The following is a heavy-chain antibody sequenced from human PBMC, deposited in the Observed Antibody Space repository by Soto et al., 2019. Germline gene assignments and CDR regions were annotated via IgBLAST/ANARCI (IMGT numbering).Heavy chain of an antibody. D-gene: IGHD6-13*01. J-gene: IGHJ4*02. CDR3: ARDLSSSWSLFDY. Sequence: GGSLRLSCAASGFTFSSYSMNWVRQAPGKGLEWVSSISSSSSYIYYADSVKGRFTISRDNAKNSLYLQMNSLRAEDTAVYYCARDLSSSWSLFDYWGQGTLVTVSS. CDR1: GFTFSSYS. V-gene: IGHV3-21*01. CDR2: ISSSSSYI.